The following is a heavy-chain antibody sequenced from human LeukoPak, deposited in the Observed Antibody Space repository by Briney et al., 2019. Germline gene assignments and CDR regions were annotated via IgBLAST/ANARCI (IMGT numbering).Heavy chain of an antibody. CDR1: GGSISSYY. CDR3: ARGEVGACFDI. V-gene: IGHV4-59*01. J-gene: IGHJ3*02. Sequence: SETLSLTCTVSGGSISSYYWSWIRQPPGKGLEWIGYIYYSGSTNYNPSLKSRVTISVDTSKNQFSLKLSSVTAADTAVYYCARGEVGACFDIWGQGTMVTVSS. D-gene: IGHD1-26*01. CDR2: IYYSGST.